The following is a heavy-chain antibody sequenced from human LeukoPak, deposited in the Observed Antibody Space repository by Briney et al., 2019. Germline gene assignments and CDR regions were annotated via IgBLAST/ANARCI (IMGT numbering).Heavy chain of an antibody. Sequence: SETLSLTCAVYGGSFSGYYWSWIRQPPGKGLEWIGEINHSGSTNYNPSLKGRVTISVDTSKNQFSLKLSSVTAADTAVYYCAISYNWNDVGNWFDPWGQGTLVTVSS. CDR1: GGSFSGYY. V-gene: IGHV4-34*01. CDR3: AISYNWNDVGNWFDP. D-gene: IGHD1-1*01. CDR2: INHSGST. J-gene: IGHJ5*02.